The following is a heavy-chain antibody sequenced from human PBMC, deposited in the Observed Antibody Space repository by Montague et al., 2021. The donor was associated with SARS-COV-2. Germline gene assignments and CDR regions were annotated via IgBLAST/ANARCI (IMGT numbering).Heavy chain of an antibody. V-gene: IGHV4-61*02. Sequence: TLSLTCTVSGASVSTGHYYWSWIRQPAGKGQEWIGRVYPSGNNNYNPSLKSRVSISGDTSKNQISLKLSSVTAADTAVYYCARVRGAALYFGEVGYYGMVVWGQGTTVTVSS. CDR3: ARVRGAALYFGEVGYYGMVV. J-gene: IGHJ6*02. D-gene: IGHD3-10*01. CDR1: GASVSTGHYY. CDR2: VYPSGNN.